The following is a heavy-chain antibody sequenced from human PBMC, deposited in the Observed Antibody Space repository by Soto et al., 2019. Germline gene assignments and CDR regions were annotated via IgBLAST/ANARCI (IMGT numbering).Heavy chain of an antibody. V-gene: IGHV3-33*01. CDR2: INYDGSNK. Sequence: QVKLVESGGGAVQRGRSLRVSCAASGFIFSSYGMHWVRQAPGKGLEWVAFINYDGSNKFYGDAVKGRFTISRDNSKNMVHLQMNSLRGEDTAVYYCARCKQKVMHCGLDVWGHGATVTVSS. CDR3: ARCKQKVMHCGLDV. CDR1: GFIFSSYG. D-gene: IGHD2-21*01. J-gene: IGHJ6*02.